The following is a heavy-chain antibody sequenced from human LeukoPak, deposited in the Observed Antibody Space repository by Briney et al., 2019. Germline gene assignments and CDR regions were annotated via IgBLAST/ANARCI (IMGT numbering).Heavy chain of an antibody. D-gene: IGHD3-22*01. CDR3: TRPAASYYYDSSGYNQDY. CDR2: ISGSGGST. CDR1: GFDFSSYG. V-gene: IGHV3-23*01. J-gene: IGHJ4*02. Sequence: TGGSLRLSCAASGFDFSSYGMHWVRQAPGKGLEWVSAISGSGGSTYYADSVKGRFTISRDNSKNTLYLQMNSLKTEDTAVYYCTRPAASYYYDSSGYNQDYWGQGTLVTVSS.